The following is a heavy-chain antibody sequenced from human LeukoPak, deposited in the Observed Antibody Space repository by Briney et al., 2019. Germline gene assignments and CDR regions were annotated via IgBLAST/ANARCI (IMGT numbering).Heavy chain of an antibody. Sequence: PSETLSLTCTVSGGSISSYYWSWIRQPPGKGLEWIGYIYYSGSTNYNPSLKSRVTISVDTSKNQFSLKLSSVTAADTAVYYCARGSNYDILTGYVDYWGQGTLVTVSS. CDR3: ARGSNYDILTGYVDY. CDR1: GGSISSYY. CDR2: IYYSGST. J-gene: IGHJ4*02. D-gene: IGHD3-9*01. V-gene: IGHV4-59*01.